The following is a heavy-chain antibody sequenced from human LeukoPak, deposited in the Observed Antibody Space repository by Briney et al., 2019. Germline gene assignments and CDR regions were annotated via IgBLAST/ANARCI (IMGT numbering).Heavy chain of an antibody. V-gene: IGHV4-59*08. D-gene: IGHD6-19*01. CDR3: ARPNSSGWSFDY. Sequence: SETLSLTCTVSGGSISSYYWSWFRQPPGKGLEWIGYIYYSGSTNYNPSLKSRVTISVDTSKNQFSLKLSSVTAADTAVYYCARPNSSGWSFDYWGQGTLVTVSS. CDR2: IYYSGST. J-gene: IGHJ4*02. CDR1: GGSISSYY.